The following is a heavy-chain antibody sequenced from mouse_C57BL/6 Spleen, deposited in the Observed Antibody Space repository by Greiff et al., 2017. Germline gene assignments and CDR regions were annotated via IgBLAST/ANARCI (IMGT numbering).Heavy chain of an antibody. D-gene: IGHD2-3*01. CDR1: GYAFTNYL. Sequence: QVQLQQSGAELVRPGTSVKVSCKASGYAFTNYLIEWVKQRPGQGLEWIGVINPGSGGTNYNEKFKGKATLTADKSSSTAYMQLSSLTSEDSAVYFCARCYDGYCYFDYWGQGTTLTVSS. V-gene: IGHV1-54*01. CDR2: INPGSGGT. J-gene: IGHJ2*01. CDR3: ARCYDGYCYFDY.